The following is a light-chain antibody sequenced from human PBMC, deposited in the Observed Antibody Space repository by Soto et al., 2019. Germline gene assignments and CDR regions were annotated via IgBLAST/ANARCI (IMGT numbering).Light chain of an antibody. Sequence: IQLTQSPSSLSASVGDRVTITCRASQSISSWLAWYQQKPGKAPKLLIYDASSLESGVPSRFSGSGSGTEFTLTNSSLQPDDFATYYCQQYNSYSLFGGGTKVDIK. CDR2: DAS. CDR1: QSISSW. V-gene: IGKV1-5*01. CDR3: QQYNSYSL. J-gene: IGKJ4*01.